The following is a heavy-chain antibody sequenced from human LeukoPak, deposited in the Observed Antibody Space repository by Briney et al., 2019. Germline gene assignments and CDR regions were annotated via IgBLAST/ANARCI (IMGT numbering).Heavy chain of an antibody. J-gene: IGHJ4*02. D-gene: IGHD6-19*01. V-gene: IGHV3-33*01. CDR1: GFTFSSYG. CDR3: ASGPGSIAVAGPFDY. CDR2: IWYDGSNK. Sequence: PGGSLRLSCAASGFTFSSYGMHWVRQAPGKGLEWVAVIWYDGSNKYYADSVKGRFTISRGNSKNTLYLQMNSLRAEDTAVYYCASGPGSIAVAGPFDYWGQGTLVTVSS.